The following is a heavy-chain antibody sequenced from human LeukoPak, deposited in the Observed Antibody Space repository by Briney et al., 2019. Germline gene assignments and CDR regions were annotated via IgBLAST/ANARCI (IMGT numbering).Heavy chain of an antibody. CDR1: GGSVSSGSYY. V-gene: IGHV4-61*01. J-gene: IGHJ4*02. CDR2: IHYSGSA. D-gene: IGHD4-23*01. CDR3: ARDMGAPDYGSYSVDY. Sequence: PSETLSLTCTVSGGSVSSGSYYWSWIRQPPGRGLECIAYIHYSGSAAYNPSLKSRVTISRDMSTNQFSLKMTSVTAADTAVYFCARDMGAPDYGSYSVDYWGQGTLVTVSS.